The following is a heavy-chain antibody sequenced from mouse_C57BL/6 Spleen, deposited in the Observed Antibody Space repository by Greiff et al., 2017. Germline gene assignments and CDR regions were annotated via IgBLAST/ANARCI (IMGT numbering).Heavy chain of an antibody. D-gene: IGHD1-1*02. CDR2: IWSGGST. CDR3: ARVTTGSPYYYAMDY. V-gene: IGHV2-2*01. Sequence: VQLKQSGPGLVQPSQSLSITCTVSGFSLTSYGVHWVRQSPGKGLEWLGVIWSGGSTDYNAAFISRLSISKDNSKSQVFFKMNSLQADDTAIYYCARVTTGSPYYYAMDYWGQGTSVTVSS. CDR1: GFSLTSYG. J-gene: IGHJ4*01.